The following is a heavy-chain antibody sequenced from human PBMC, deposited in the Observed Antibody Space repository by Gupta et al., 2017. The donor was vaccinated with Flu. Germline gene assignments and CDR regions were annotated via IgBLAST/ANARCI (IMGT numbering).Heavy chain of an antibody. CDR3: AKDGPWTASCPYYCYYMDV. Sequence: QMQLVESGGGVVQCGTSLRLSCAASGFTVSSYGMHGVRQAPGKGLEWGADIASDGIHKDYADSVRGRFTISRDNSKNTLSLEMDSLRVEDTAVYYCAKDGPWTASCPYYCYYMDVWGKGTTVTVSS. CDR2: IASDGIHK. V-gene: IGHV3-30*18. CDR1: GFTVSSYG. J-gene: IGHJ6*03. D-gene: IGHD2-2*01.